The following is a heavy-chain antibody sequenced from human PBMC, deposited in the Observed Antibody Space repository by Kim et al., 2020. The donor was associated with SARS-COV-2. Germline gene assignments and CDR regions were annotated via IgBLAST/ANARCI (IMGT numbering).Heavy chain of an antibody. V-gene: IGHV4-38-2*02. CDR2: IYRSGTT. CDR3: ARGQAVDY. J-gene: IGHJ4*02. Sequence: SETLSLTCTVSGYSINSGYYWGWIRQAPGRGLEWIGSIYRSGTTYYNPSLKSRVSVSVDTSRNQFSLILTPVTAADTAVYYCARGQAVDYWGQGTLVTVSS. CDR1: GYSINSGYY.